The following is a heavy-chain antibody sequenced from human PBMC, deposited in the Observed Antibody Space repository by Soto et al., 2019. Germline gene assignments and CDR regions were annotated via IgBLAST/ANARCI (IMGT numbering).Heavy chain of an antibody. J-gene: IGHJ6*02. Sequence: GASVEVSCKASGYTFDSRSSSWVRQAPGQGLEWMGRISADNSNTKYAQKFRGRVTMTTDTSTSTVYMELRNLRSDDTAVYYCARCIQQDYYYGMDVWGQGTTVTVSS. CDR1: GYTFDSRS. D-gene: IGHD5-18*01. V-gene: IGHV1-18*01. CDR2: ISADNSNT. CDR3: ARCIQQDYYYGMDV.